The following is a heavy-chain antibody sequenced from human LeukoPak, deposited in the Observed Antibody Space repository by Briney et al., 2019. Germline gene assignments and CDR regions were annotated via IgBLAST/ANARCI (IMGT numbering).Heavy chain of an antibody. CDR2: IYSGGRT. CDR3: VNYYDSSGPTAGAFDI. Sequence: PGGSLRLSCAVSGXTVSNNYLSWVRQAPGKGLEWVSVIYSGGRTYYADSVKGRFTISRDNSKNTLYLQMNSLRAEDTAMYYCVNYYDSSGPTAGAFDIWGQGTMVTVSS. V-gene: IGHV3-53*01. CDR1: GXTVSNNY. D-gene: IGHD3-22*01. J-gene: IGHJ3*02.